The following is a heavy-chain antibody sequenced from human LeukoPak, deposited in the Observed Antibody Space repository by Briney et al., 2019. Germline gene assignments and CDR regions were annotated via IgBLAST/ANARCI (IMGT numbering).Heavy chain of an antibody. Sequence: GASVKVSCKASGYTFTSYGISWVRQAPGQGLEWMGWISAYNGNTNYAQKLQGRVTMTTDASTSTAYKELSRLRSDDTAVYYCARGHQSSRVGAQAFDPWGQGTLVTVSS. J-gene: IGHJ5*02. CDR3: ARGHQSSRVGAQAFDP. CDR2: ISAYNGNT. V-gene: IGHV1-18*01. CDR1: GYTFTSYG. D-gene: IGHD1-26*01.